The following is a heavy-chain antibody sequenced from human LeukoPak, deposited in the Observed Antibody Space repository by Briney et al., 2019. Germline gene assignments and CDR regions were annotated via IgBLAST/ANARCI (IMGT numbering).Heavy chain of an antibody. Sequence: PSETLSLTCTVSGGSISSSSYYWGWIRQPPGKGLEWIGSIFYSGDTYYNPSLKSRVTISVDTSKNQFSLKLSSVTAADTAVYYCASSPGIAAAGTWYYYYGMDVWGQGTTVTVSS. D-gene: IGHD6-13*01. J-gene: IGHJ6*02. CDR1: GGSISSSSYY. CDR2: IFYSGDT. V-gene: IGHV4-39*01. CDR3: ASSPGIAAAGTWYYYYGMDV.